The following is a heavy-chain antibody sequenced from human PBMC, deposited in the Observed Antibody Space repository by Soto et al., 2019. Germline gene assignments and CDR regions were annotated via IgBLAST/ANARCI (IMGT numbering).Heavy chain of an antibody. CDR1: GYTFTSYG. V-gene: IGHV1-18*04. D-gene: IGHD2-15*01. CDR3: ARSGIRVVAAMNYYYGMDV. J-gene: IGHJ6*02. Sequence: ASVKFSCKASGYTFTSYGISWVRQAPGQGLEWMGWISAYNGNTNYAQKLQGRVTMTTDTSTSTAYMELRSLRSDDTAVYYCARSGIRVVAAMNYYYGMDVWGQGTTVTVSS. CDR2: ISAYNGNT.